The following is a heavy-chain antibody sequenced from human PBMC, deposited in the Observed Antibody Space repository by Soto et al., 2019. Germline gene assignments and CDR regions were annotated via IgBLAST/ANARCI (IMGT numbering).Heavy chain of an antibody. Sequence: EVQLVESGGGLVQPGGSLRLSCAASGFTFGSHWMHWVRQAPGKGLVYVSRISSGGTTTNYAESVKGRFTISRDNARNTLYLQMNSLRVEDTAVYYCARFGTSYDTSGFLYWGKGTPVTVSS. V-gene: IGHV3-74*01. CDR2: ISSGGTTT. CDR3: ARFGTSYDTSGFLY. CDR1: GFTFGSHW. D-gene: IGHD3-22*01. J-gene: IGHJ4*02.